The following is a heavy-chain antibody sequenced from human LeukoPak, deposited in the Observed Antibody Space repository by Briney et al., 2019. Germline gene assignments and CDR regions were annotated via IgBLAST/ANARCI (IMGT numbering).Heavy chain of an antibody. V-gene: IGHV3-74*01. D-gene: IGHD3-10*01. Sequence: GGAPGISCEGFGFTLRSFWLHRGPPAPGEGVVWVSRINSDGYSIGYADSVKGRFTISRDNAKSTLYLQMNSLRAEDTAVYYCAREGGSGNFDYWGQGTLVTVSS. CDR1: GFTLRSFW. CDR3: AREGGSGNFDY. J-gene: IGHJ4*02. CDR2: INSDGYSI.